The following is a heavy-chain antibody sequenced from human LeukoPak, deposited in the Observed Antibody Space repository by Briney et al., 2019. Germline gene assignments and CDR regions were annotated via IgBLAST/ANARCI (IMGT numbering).Heavy chain of an antibody. CDR2: IKSKTDGGTT. V-gene: IGHV3-15*01. Sequence: PGGSLRLSCAASGFTFSNAWMSWVRQAPGKGLEWVGRIKSKTDGGTTDYAAPVKGRFTISRDDTKNTLYLQMNSLKTEDTAVYYCTTTYGDYYFDYWGQGTLVTVSS. D-gene: IGHD4-17*01. CDR3: TTTYGDYYFDY. J-gene: IGHJ4*02. CDR1: GFTFSNAW.